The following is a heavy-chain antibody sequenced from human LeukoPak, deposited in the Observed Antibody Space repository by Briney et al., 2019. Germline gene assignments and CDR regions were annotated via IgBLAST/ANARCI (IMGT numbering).Heavy chain of an antibody. D-gene: IGHD2-21*01. J-gene: IGHJ4*02. CDR3: ARDRNSYCGGDCYSGEFGH. V-gene: IGHV3-48*01. CDR2: ISSSSSTI. CDR1: GFTFSSYG. Sequence: GGSLRLSCGASGFTFSSYGIHWVRQSPGKGLEWVSYISSSSSTIYYADSVKGRFTISRDNAKNSLYLQMNSLRAEDTAVYYCARDRNSYCGGDCYSGEFGHWGQGTLVTVSS.